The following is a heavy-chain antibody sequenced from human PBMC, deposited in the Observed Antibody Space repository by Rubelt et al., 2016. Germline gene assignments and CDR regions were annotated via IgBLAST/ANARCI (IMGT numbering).Heavy chain of an antibody. D-gene: IGHD2-2*01. CDR1: GYSISSGYY. CDR3: ARDSGGVVPADDYYIDV. V-gene: IGHV4-38-2*02. J-gene: IGHJ6*03. Sequence: ETLSLTCTVSGYSISSGYYWGWIRQPPGKGLEWIGSIYHSGSTYYNPSLKSRVTISVDTSKNQFSLKLSSVTAADTAVYYCARDSGGVVPADDYYIDVWGKGTTVTVSS. CDR2: IYHSGST.